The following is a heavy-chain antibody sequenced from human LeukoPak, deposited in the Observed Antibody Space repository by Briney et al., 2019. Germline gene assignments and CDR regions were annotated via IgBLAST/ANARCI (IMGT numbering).Heavy chain of an antibody. CDR1: GGSIISSSYY. CDR2: IYYSGST. Sequence: KSSETLSLTCTVSGGSIISSSYYWGWIRQPPGKGLEWIGSIYYSGSTYYNPSLKSRVTISVDTSKNQFSLKLSSVTAADTAVYYCARVNLEVVPAAMLNWFDPRGQGTLVTVSS. V-gene: IGHV4-39*07. D-gene: IGHD2-2*01. J-gene: IGHJ5*02. CDR3: ARVNLEVVPAAMLNWFDP.